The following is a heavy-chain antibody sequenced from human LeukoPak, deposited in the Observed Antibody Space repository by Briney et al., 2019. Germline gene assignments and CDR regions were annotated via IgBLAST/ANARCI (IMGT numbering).Heavy chain of an antibody. J-gene: IGHJ4*02. D-gene: IGHD3-9*01. CDR3: ARLSKGRYFDYIFDY. V-gene: IGHV4-39*01. CDR1: GGSVSNSINY. CDR2: TFYTGST. Sequence: SETLSLTCTVSGGSVSNSINYWGWIRHPPGKGLEWKVNTFYTGSTYSSPTLKSRVTMPVDTSKNQFSLKLSSVTAADTAVYYCARLSKGRYFDYIFDYWGQGTLLTVSS.